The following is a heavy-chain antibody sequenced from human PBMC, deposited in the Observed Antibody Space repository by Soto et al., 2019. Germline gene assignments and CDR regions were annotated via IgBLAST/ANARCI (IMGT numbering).Heavy chain of an antibody. J-gene: IGHJ4*02. Sequence: QVQLVQSGAEVKKPGSSVKVSCKASGGTFSSYTISWVRQAPGQGLEWMGRIIPILGIANYAQKFQGRVTITADKSTSTAYMELSSLRSEDTAVYYCAREGDDYDLWSGYFDYWGQGTLVTVSS. D-gene: IGHD3-3*01. V-gene: IGHV1-69*08. CDR1: GGTFSSYT. CDR2: IIPILGIA. CDR3: AREGDDYDLWSGYFDY.